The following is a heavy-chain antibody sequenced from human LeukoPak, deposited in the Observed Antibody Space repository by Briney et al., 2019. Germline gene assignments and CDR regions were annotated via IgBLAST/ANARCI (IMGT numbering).Heavy chain of an antibody. CDR3: ARSPPRYDTRFFDY. Sequence: GGSLRLSCAASGFTVSSNFMSWVRQAPGKRLEWVSIIYSGGGSTFYADSVKGRFTISRDNSKSPMYLQMNSLRAEDTAVYYCARSPPRYDTRFFDYWGPGTLVTVSS. J-gene: IGHJ4*02. CDR1: GFTVSSNF. CDR2: IYSGGGST. D-gene: IGHD3-22*01. V-gene: IGHV3-53*01.